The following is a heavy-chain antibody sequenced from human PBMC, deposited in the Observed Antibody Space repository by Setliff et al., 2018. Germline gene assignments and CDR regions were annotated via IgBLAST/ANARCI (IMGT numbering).Heavy chain of an antibody. D-gene: IGHD3-22*01. CDR1: GYSFRNFG. CDR3: ARDADNYDTSENPIFDY. Sequence: ASVKVSCKASGYSFRNFGITWVRQAPGQGLEWMGWISAYNGDTTYTQNLQGRVTLTTDISTTTTYMELRNLRSDDTAVYYCARDADNYDTSENPIFDYWGQGTLVTVSS. V-gene: IGHV1-18*01. CDR2: ISAYNGDT. J-gene: IGHJ4*02.